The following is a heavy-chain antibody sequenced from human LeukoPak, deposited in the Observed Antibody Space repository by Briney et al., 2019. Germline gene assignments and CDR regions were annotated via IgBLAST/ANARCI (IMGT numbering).Heavy chain of an antibody. Sequence: ASVKVFCKASGYTFTDYYMHWVRQAPGQGLEWMGWINPNSGGTNYAQKFQGRVTMTRDTSINTAYMELSRLRSDDPAVYYCAIIVGATGFDYWGQGTLVTVSS. CDR1: GYTFTDYY. V-gene: IGHV1-2*02. J-gene: IGHJ4*02. CDR2: INPNSGGT. D-gene: IGHD1-26*01. CDR3: AIIVGATGFDY.